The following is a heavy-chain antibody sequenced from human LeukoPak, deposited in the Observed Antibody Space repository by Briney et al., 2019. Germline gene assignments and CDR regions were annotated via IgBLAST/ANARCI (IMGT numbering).Heavy chain of an antibody. Sequence: SETLSLTCTVSGGSISSYYWSWLRQPPGKGLVWIGYIYYSGSTNYNPSLKSRVTISVDTSKNQFSLKLSSVTAADTAVYYCARGTYYYDSSGFDYWGQGTLVTVSS. V-gene: IGHV4-59*01. CDR2: IYYSGST. CDR3: ARGTYYYDSSGFDY. D-gene: IGHD3-22*01. CDR1: GGSISSYY. J-gene: IGHJ4*02.